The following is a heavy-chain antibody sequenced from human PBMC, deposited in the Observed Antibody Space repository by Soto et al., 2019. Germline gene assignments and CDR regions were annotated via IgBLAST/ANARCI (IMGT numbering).Heavy chain of an antibody. D-gene: IGHD6-19*01. CDR3: ARVIGQWLDAFDI. V-gene: IGHV1-8*01. J-gene: IGHJ3*02. CDR1: GYTFTSYD. CDR2: MNPNSGNT. Sequence: EASVKVSCKASGYTFTSYDINLVRQATGQGLEWMGWMNPNSGNTGYAQKFQGRVTMTRNTSISTAYMELSSLRSEDTAVYYCARVIGQWLDAFDIWGQGTMVTVSS.